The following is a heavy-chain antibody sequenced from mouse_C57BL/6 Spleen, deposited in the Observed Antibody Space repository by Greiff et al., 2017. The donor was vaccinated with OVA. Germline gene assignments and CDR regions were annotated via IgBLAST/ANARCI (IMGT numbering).Heavy chain of an antibody. Sequence: QVQLQQPGAELVKPGASVQLSCKASGYTFTSYWMHWVKQRPGQGLEWIGMIHPNSGSTNSNEKFKSKATLTVAKSSSTAYMQLSSLTSEDSAVYYCASSYYYGSSPNYYAMDYWGQGTSVTVSS. CDR1: GYTFTSYW. CDR2: IHPNSGST. V-gene: IGHV1-64*01. CDR3: ASSYYYGSSPNYYAMDY. D-gene: IGHD1-1*01. J-gene: IGHJ4*01.